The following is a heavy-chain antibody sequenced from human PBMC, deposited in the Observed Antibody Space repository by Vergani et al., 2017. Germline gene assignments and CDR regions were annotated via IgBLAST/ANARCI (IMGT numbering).Heavy chain of an antibody. CDR2: ISYDGSNK. Sequence: QVQLVESGGGVVQPGRSLRLSCAASGFTFSSYGMHWVRLAPGKGLEWVAVISYDGSNKYYADSVKGRFTISRDNSKNTLYLQMNSLRAEDTAVYYCAKGGRYSYGTDYYYGMDVWGQGTTVTVSS. D-gene: IGHD5-18*01. CDR3: AKGGRYSYGTDYYYGMDV. J-gene: IGHJ6*02. V-gene: IGHV3-30*18. CDR1: GFTFSSYG.